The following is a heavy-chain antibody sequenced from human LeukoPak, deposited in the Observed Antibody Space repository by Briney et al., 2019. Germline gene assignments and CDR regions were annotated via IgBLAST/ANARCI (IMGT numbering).Heavy chain of an antibody. J-gene: IGHJ5*02. CDR2: ISAYNGNT. CDR3: ARDRPYLRQLLYKISDWFDP. CDR1: GGTFSSYA. V-gene: IGHV1-18*01. D-gene: IGHD2-2*02. Sequence: GASVKVSCKASGGTFSSYAISWARQAPGQGLECMGWISAYNGNTNYAQKLQGRVTMTTDTSTSTAYMELRSLRSDDTAVYYCARDRPYLRQLLYKISDWFDPWGQGTLVTVSS.